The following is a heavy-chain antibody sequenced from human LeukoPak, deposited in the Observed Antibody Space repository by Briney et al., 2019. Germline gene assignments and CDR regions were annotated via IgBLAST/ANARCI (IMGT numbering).Heavy chain of an antibody. CDR3: ASDYGAGSYRFDY. Sequence: SETLSLTCTVSGDSISSYAWSWIRQPPAKGLEWIGYIYNSGNTIYNPSLKSRLTISLDTSRKQFSLKLSSVTAADTAVYYCASDYGAGSYRFDYWGQGTLVIVSS. CDR2: IYNSGNT. D-gene: IGHD3-10*01. J-gene: IGHJ4*02. V-gene: IGHV4-59*01. CDR1: GDSISSYA.